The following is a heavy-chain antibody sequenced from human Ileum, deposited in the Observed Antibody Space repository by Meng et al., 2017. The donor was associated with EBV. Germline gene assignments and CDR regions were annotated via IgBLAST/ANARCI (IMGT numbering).Heavy chain of an antibody. CDR2: IYHSGST. V-gene: IGHV4-4*02. CDR3: ASGRDYAWHS. CDR1: GDSISSNNW. J-gene: IGHJ4*02. D-gene: IGHD4-17*01. Sequence: QVPREESGPGLSKPVGTLSLTCAVSGDSISSNNWWSLVRQPPGKGLGWIGDIYHSGSTNYNQSFKRRVTMSVDKSKNQISLNLSSVTAADTAVYYCASGRDYAWHSWGRGTLVTVSS.